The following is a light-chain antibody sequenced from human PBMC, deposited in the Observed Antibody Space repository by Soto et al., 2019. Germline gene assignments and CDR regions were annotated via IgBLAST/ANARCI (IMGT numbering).Light chain of an antibody. CDR3: ISYTRSRLYV. Sequence: QSVLTQPASVSGSPGQSITISCTGTSSDVGGYNYVSWYQQLPGKAPKLMIYDVSDRPSGVSNRFSGSKSGNTASLTISGLPTEDEADYYCISYTRSRLYVLGTGTKVTVL. CDR2: DVS. V-gene: IGLV2-14*01. J-gene: IGLJ1*01. CDR1: SSDVGGYNY.